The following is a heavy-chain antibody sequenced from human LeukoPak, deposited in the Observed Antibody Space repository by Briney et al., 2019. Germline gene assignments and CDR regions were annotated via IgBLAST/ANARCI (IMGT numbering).Heavy chain of an antibody. D-gene: IGHD3-10*01. Sequence: PSETLSLTCTVSGGSISSYYWRWIRQPPGKGLEWIGYIYYSGSTNYNPSLKSRVTISVDTSKNQFSLTLSSVTAADTAVYYCARERGSGRPVYWGQGTLVTVSS. J-gene: IGHJ4*02. V-gene: IGHV4-59*01. CDR2: IYYSGST. CDR1: GGSISSYY. CDR3: ARERGSGRPVY.